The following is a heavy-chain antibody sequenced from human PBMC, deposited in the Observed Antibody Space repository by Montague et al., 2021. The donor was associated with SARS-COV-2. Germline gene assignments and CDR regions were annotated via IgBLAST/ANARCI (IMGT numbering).Heavy chain of an antibody. D-gene: IGHD1-14*01. CDR2: IYPGDSDT. CDR1: GYRFSSYW. V-gene: IGHV5-51*01. J-gene: IGHJ4*02. CDR3: ARRIYGTYYFDY. Sequence: SGAEVKTPGESLKISCKGSGYRFSSYWIGWVRQMSGKGLEWMGIIYPGDSDTRYSPSFQGQVTISADKSITTAYLQWSSLKASDTAMYYCARRIYGTYYFDYWGQGTLVTVSS.